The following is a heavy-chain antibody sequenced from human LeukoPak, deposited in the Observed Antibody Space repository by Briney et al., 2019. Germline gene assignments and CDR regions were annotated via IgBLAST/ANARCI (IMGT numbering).Heavy chain of an antibody. V-gene: IGHV3-30*02. CDR2: IRYDGSNK. CDR3: ARDRETYPAAFDI. J-gene: IGHJ3*02. D-gene: IGHD1-26*01. Sequence: GGSLRLSCAASGFTFSSYGMHWVRQAPGKGLEWVAFIRYDGSNKYYADSVKGRFTISRDNAKNSLYLQMNSLRAEDTAMYYCARDRETYPAAFDIWGQGTMVTVSS. CDR1: GFTFSSYG.